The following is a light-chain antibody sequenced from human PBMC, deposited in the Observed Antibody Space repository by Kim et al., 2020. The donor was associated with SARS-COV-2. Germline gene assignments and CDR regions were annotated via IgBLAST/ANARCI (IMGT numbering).Light chain of an antibody. J-gene: IGLJ2*01. Sequence: QSVLTQPPSVSGAPGQRVTISCTGSNSNIGAGYDVHWYQHLQGTAPKLLIYGNSNRPSGVPDRFSGSKSGTSASLAITGLQAEDEADYYCQSYDSTLTGVVFGGGTQLTVL. CDR2: GNS. V-gene: IGLV1-40*01. CDR1: NSNIGAGYD. CDR3: QSYDSTLTGVV.